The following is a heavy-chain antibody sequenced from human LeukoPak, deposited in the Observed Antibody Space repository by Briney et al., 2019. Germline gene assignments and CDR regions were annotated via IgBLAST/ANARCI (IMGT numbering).Heavy chain of an antibody. CDR1: GFTFSSYG. Sequence: GGSLRLSCAASGFTFSSYGMHWVRQAPGKGLEWVAFIRYDGSNKYYADSVKGRFTISRDNSKNTLYLQMNSLRAEDTAVYYCARDSSRLYYYYYMDVWGKGTTVTVSS. CDR3: ARDSSRLYYYYYMDV. V-gene: IGHV3-30*02. CDR2: IRYDGSNK. J-gene: IGHJ6*03. D-gene: IGHD6-19*01.